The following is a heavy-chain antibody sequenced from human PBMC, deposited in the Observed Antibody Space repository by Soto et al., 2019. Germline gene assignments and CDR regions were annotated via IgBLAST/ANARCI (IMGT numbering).Heavy chain of an antibody. CDR3: VTAKFTNSRFNFDF. V-gene: IGHV3-72*01. CDR1: GFTFSDHH. Sequence: EVQLVKSGGGLVQPGGSLRLSCAVSGFTFSDHHMDWVRQTPGKGLEWVGRSRNKDNSHTTEYAASVKGRFTISRDESKNSLFLQMNSLQTADTAVYFCVTAKFTNSRFNFDFWGQGTLVTVSS. D-gene: IGHD2-2*01. J-gene: IGHJ4*02. CDR2: SRNKDNSHTT.